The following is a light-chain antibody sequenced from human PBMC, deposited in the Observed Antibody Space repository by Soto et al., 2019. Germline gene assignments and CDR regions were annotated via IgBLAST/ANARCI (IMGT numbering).Light chain of an antibody. Sequence: MTQSPATLSVSPGERATLSCRASQSVSIDLAWYQQKPGKAPKLLIYAASSLQSGVPSRFSGSGSGTDFTLTISSLQPEDFATYYCQQSYSTPQGLTFGGGTKVEIK. CDR1: QSVSID. J-gene: IGKJ4*01. V-gene: IGKV1-39*01. CDR3: QQSYSTPQGLT. CDR2: AAS.